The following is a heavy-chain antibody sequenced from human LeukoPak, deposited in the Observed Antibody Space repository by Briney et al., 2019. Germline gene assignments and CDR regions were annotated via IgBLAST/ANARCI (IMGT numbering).Heavy chain of an antibody. J-gene: IGHJ4*02. CDR3: ASLYGLGSYFDY. V-gene: IGHV4-39*01. D-gene: IGHD3-10*01. CDR2: IYYSGST. Sequence: SETLSLTCSVSGGSIRSSSYYWGWIRQPPGKGLEWIGSIYYSGSTYYNPSLKSRVTISVGMSKNQFSLKVTSVTAADTAVYYCASLYGLGSYFDYWGQGTLVTVSS. CDR1: GGSIRSSSYY.